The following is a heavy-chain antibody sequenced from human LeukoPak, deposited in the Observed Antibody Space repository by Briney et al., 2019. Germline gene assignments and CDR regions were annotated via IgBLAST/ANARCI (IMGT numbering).Heavy chain of an antibody. V-gene: IGHV4-61*08. D-gene: IGHD7-27*01. J-gene: IGHJ2*01. CDR3: ARVSTNWGFNWYFDL. Sequence: PSETLSLTCTVSGGSISSGGYYWSWIRQHPGKGLEWIGYIYYSGSTYYNPSLKSRVTISVDTSKNQFSLKLSSVTAADTAVYYCARVSTNWGFNWYFDLWGRGTLVTVSS. CDR2: IYYSGST. CDR1: GGSISSGGYY.